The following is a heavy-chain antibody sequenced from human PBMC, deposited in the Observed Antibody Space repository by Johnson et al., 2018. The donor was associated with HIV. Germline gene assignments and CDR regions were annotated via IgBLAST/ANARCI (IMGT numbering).Heavy chain of an antibody. J-gene: IGHJ3*02. CDR2: IYSGGST. D-gene: IGHD2-21*01. V-gene: IGHV3-66*02. Sequence: VQLVESGGGLVQPGGSLRLSCAASGFTVSSNYMSWVRQAPGKGLEWVSVIYSGGSTYYADSVKGRFIISRDNSKNTLYLQMTSLRAEDTAVYYCARDCGGACFSYWRNAFDIWGQGTMVTVSS. CDR1: GFTVSSNY. CDR3: ARDCGGACFSYWRNAFDI.